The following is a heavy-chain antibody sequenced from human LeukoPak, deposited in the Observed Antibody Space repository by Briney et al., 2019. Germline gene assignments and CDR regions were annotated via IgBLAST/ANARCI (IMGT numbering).Heavy chain of an antibody. CDR2: ISAYNGNT. CDR1: GYTFTSYG. D-gene: IGHD6-19*01. V-gene: IGHV1-18*04. Sequence: GALVKVSCKASGYTFTSYGISWVRQAPGQGLEWMGWISAYNGNTNYAQKLQGRVTMTTDTSTSTAYMELRSLRSDDTAVYYCARDLRIAVAGRVFDYWGQGTLVTVSS. CDR3: ARDLRIAVAGRVFDY. J-gene: IGHJ4*02.